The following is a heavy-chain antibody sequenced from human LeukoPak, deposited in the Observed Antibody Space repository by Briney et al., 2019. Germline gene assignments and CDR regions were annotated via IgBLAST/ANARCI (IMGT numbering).Heavy chain of an antibody. CDR1: GFTFSSYA. CDR2: ISSNGGST. CDR3: ARDRYSSGWNDFDY. Sequence: GGSLRLSCAASGFTFSSYAMHWVRQAPGKGLEYVSAISSNGGSTYYANSVKGRFTISRDNSKNTLYLQMGSLRAEDMAVYYCARDRYSSGWNDFDYWGQGTLVTDPS. V-gene: IGHV3-64*01. J-gene: IGHJ4*02. D-gene: IGHD6-19*01.